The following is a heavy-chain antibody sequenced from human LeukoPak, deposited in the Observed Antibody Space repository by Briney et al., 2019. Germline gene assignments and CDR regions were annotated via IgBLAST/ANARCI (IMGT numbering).Heavy chain of an antibody. V-gene: IGHV1-24*01. CDR1: GYTLTELS. J-gene: IGHJ4*02. Sequence: ASVKVSCKVSGYTLTELSMHWVRQAPGKGLEWMGGFDPEDGETIYAQKFQGRVTMTRDTSISTAYMELSRLGSDDTAVYYCAREVYSSSYDYWGQGTLVTVSS. CDR3: AREVYSSSYDY. CDR2: FDPEDGET. D-gene: IGHD6-6*01.